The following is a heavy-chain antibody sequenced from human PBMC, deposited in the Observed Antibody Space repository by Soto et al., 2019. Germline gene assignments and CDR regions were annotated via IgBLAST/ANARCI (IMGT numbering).Heavy chain of an antibody. V-gene: IGHV4-31*03. CDR3: ARGGVRTPFDY. CDR1: GGSISSGGYY. J-gene: IGHJ4*02. D-gene: IGHD1-1*01. Sequence: PSETLSLTCTVSGGSISSGGYYWSWIRQHPGKGLEWIGYTYYSGSTYYNPSLKSRVTISVDTSKNQFSLKLSSVTAADTAVYYCARGGVRTPFDYWGQGTLVTVSS. CDR2: TYYSGST.